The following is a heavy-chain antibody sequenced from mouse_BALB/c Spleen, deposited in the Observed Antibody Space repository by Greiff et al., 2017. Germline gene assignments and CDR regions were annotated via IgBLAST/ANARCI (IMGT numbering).Heavy chain of an antibody. CDR3: ARNRNGNYDAMDY. J-gene: IGHJ4*01. CDR2: ISYSGST. V-gene: IGHV3-2*02. Sequence: EVQLVESGPGLVKPSQSLSLTCTVTGYSITSDYAWNWIRQFPGNKLEWMGYISYSGSTSYNPSLKSRISITRDTSKNQFFLQLNSVTTEDTATYYCARNRNGNYDAMDYWGQGTSVTVSS. D-gene: IGHD2-1*01. CDR1: GYSITSDYA.